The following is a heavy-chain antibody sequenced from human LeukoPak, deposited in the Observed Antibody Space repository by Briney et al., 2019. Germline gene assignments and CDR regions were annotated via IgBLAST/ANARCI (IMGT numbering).Heavy chain of an antibody. J-gene: IGHJ3*01. D-gene: IGHD5-24*01. CDR2: ISNSGGTI. CDR1: GFTFRNSG. V-gene: IGHV3-23*01. Sequence: GGSLRLSCAASGFTFRNSGMTWVRQAPGKGLEWVSSISNSGGTIYYADSVKGRFTISRDNSKNTVYLQVNSLRAEDTAVYYCARDREMATRLHDAFDFWGQGTMVTVSS. CDR3: ARDREMATRLHDAFDF.